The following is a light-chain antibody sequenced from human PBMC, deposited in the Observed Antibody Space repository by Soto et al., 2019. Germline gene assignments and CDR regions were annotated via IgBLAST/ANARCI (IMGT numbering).Light chain of an antibody. CDR2: GNS. Sequence: QSVLTQPPSASGTPGQRVSISYSGSSSSIGSNTVNWDQQFPGTAPKLLIYGNSNRPSGVPDRFSGSKSGTSASLAITGLQAEDEADYYCQSYDSSLSGYVFGTGTKLTVL. J-gene: IGLJ1*01. CDR3: QSYDSSLSGYV. CDR1: SSSIGSNT. V-gene: IGLV1-40*01.